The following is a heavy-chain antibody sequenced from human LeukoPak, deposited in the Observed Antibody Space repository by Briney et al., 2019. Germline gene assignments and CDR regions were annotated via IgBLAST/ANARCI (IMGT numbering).Heavy chain of an antibody. Sequence: GESLKISCKGSGYSFTSYWIGWVRQMPGKGLEWMGIIYPGDSDTRYSPSFQGQVTISADKSISTAYLQWSSLKASDTATYYCARRVSGSLGGYYYYGLDVWGQGTTVTVSS. V-gene: IGHV5-51*01. CDR3: ARRVSGSLGGYYYYGLDV. J-gene: IGHJ6*02. CDR1: GYSFTSYW. CDR2: IYPGDSDT. D-gene: IGHD3-10*01.